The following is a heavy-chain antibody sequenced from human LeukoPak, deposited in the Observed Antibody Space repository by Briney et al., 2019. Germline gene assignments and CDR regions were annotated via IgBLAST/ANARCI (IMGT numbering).Heavy chain of an antibody. CDR1: GFTFSDYY. V-gene: IGHV3-11*01. J-gene: IGHJ4*02. CDR3: ARDPREMATIRIFDY. CDR2: ISSSGSTI. D-gene: IGHD5-12*01. Sequence: GGSLRLSCAASGFTFSDYYMSWIRQAPGKGLEWVSYISSSGSTIYYADSVKGRFTISRDNAKNSLYLQMNSLRAEDTAVYYCARDPREMATIRIFDYWGQGTLATVSS.